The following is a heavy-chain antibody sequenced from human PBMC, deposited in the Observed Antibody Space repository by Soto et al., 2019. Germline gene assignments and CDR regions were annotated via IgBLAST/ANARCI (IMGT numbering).Heavy chain of an antibody. CDR2: IYYSGST. CDR3: AREGNLGXXXQXXDS. J-gene: IGHJ4*02. Sequence: SETLSLTCTVSGGSISSGGYYWSWIRQHPGKGLEWIGYIYYSGSTYYNPSLKSRVTISVDTSKNQFSLKLTSVTAADTAVYFCAREGNLGXXXQXXDSWGQGTLVTXXS. V-gene: IGHV4-31*03. CDR1: GGSISSGGYY.